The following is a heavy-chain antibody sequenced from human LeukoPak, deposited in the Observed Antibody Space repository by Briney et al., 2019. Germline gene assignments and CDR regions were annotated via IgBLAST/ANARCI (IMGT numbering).Heavy chain of an antibody. CDR2: IWYDGSNK. CDR3: AREWMATTVDY. V-gene: IGHV3-33*01. J-gene: IGHJ4*02. D-gene: IGHD5-12*01. Sequence: GGSLRLSCAASGFTFSSYGMHWVRQAPGKGLEWVAVIWYDGSNKYYADSVKGRFTISRDNSKNTLYLQMNSLRAEDTAVYYCAREWMATTVDYWGQGTLVTVSS. CDR1: GFTFSSYG.